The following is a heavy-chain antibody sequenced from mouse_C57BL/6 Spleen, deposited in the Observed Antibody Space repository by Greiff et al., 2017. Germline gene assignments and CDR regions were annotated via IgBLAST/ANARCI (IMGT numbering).Heavy chain of an antibody. D-gene: IGHD2-3*01. CDR3: ARFSLDGLYAMDY. V-gene: IGHV1-4*01. CDR1: GYTFTSYT. J-gene: IGHJ4*01. Sequence: QVQLQQSGAELARPGASVKMSCKASGYTFTSYTMHWVKQRPGQGLEWIGYLNPSSGYTTYNQKFKDKATLTADKSSSTAYMQLSSLTSEDSAVYYCARFSLDGLYAMDYWGQGTSVTVSS. CDR2: LNPSSGYT.